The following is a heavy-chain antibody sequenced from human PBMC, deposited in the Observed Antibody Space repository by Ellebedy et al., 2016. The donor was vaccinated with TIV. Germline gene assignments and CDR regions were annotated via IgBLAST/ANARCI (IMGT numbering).Heavy chain of an antibody. CDR1: GFTFSDYY. D-gene: IGHD5-12*01. CDR3: ARDLGPLGGYESS. J-gene: IGHJ5*02. Sequence: GESLKISCAASGFTFSDYYMNWVRQAPGKGLEWVSSISSSSSYIYYADSVKGRFTISRDNAKNSLYLQMNSLRAEDTAVYYCARDLGPLGGYESSWGQGTLVTVSS. V-gene: IGHV3-21*01. CDR2: ISSSSSYI.